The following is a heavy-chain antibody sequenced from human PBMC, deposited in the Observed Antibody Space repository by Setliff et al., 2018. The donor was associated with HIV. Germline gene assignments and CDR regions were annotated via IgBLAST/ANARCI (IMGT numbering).Heavy chain of an antibody. J-gene: IGHJ4*02. CDR1: VFTFSRYA. CDR2: ISYDGSNK. Sequence: PGGSLRLSCAASVFTFSRYALHWVLQAPGKGLEWVAVISYDGSNKYYADSVKSRFTISRDNSKNTLYLQMNSLRAEDTAVHYCAPALGMVRGVIYDYWGQGTLVTVSS. D-gene: IGHD3-10*01. V-gene: IGHV3-30*04. CDR3: APALGMVRGVIYDY.